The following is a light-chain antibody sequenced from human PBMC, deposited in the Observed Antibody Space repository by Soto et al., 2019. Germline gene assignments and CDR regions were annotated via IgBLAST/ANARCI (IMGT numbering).Light chain of an antibody. CDR3: QQYGSSPWT. CDR1: QSVSSSY. Sequence: EIVLTQSPGTLSLSPGERATLSCRASQSVSSSYLAWYQQKPGQAPRLLIYGASSRATGIPDRFIGSGSGTDFTLTISRLEPEYVAVYYCQQYGSSPWTFGQGTKVEIK. V-gene: IGKV3-20*01. CDR2: GAS. J-gene: IGKJ1*01.